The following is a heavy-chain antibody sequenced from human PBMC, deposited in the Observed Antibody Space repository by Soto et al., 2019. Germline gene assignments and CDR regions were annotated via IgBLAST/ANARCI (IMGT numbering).Heavy chain of an antibody. J-gene: IGHJ4*02. D-gene: IGHD3-9*01. CDR3: ARLKSVYFDWLFVFDY. Sequence: TSETLSLTCTVSCGSISSGSYYWGWIRQPPGKGLEWIGNVYYSGSTYYTPSLKSRVTISVDTSKNQFSLKLSSVTAADTAVYYCARLKSVYFDWLFVFDYWGQGTLVTVSS. V-gene: IGHV4-39*07. CDR2: VYYSGST. CDR1: CGSISSGSYY.